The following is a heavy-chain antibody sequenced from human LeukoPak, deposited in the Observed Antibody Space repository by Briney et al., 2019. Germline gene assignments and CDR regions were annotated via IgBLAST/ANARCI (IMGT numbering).Heavy chain of an antibody. CDR1: GYSFTSYW. J-gene: IGHJ5*02. V-gene: IGHV5-10-1*01. D-gene: IGHD6-6*01. Sequence: GESLQISCKGSGYSFTSYWISWVRQMPGKGLEWMGRIDPSDSYTNYSPPFQGHVTISADKSISTAYLQWSSLKASDTVMYYCARRVSSSGWFDPWGQGTLVTVSS. CDR2: IDPSDSYT. CDR3: ARRVSSSGWFDP.